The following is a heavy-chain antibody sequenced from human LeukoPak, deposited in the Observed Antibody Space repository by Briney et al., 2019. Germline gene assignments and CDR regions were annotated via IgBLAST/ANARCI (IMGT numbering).Heavy chain of an antibody. J-gene: IGHJ4*02. CDR2: INRSGST. CDR3: ARGYDILTGYTRSFDY. Sequence: PSETLSLTCAVYGVSFSGYYWSWIRQPPGKGLEWIGEINRSGSTNYNPSLKSRVTISVDTSKNQFSLKLSSVTAADTAVYYCARGYDILTGYTRSFDYWGQGTLVTVSS. V-gene: IGHV4-34*01. D-gene: IGHD3-9*01. CDR1: GVSFSGYY.